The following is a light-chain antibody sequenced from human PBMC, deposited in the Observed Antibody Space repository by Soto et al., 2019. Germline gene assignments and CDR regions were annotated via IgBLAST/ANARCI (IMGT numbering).Light chain of an antibody. V-gene: IGKV1-39*01. CDR2: AAS. CDR3: QQSYIAPWT. Sequence: DIQMTQSPSSLSASVGDRVTITCRASQPVTNYLSWYQQKPGKAPTLLIYAASRLQSGVPSRLSAGGSGTEFTLSINSLLPEDFATYYCQQSYIAPWTFXQGTKVDIK. J-gene: IGKJ1*01. CDR1: QPVTNY.